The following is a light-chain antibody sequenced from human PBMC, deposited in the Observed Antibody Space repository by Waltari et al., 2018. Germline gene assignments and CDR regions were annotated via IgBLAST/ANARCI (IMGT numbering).Light chain of an antibody. V-gene: IGLV1-47*01. J-gene: IGLJ2*01. CDR3: ATWDDSLSGVV. Sequence: QSVLTQPPSASGTHGQRVTISCSGISSNIGRNYVDWYQQLPGTAPKVLIYRNYQRPSGVPDRFSGSKSGTSASLAISGLRSEDEADYYCATWDDSLSGVVFGGGTKLTVL. CDR1: SSNIGRNY. CDR2: RNY.